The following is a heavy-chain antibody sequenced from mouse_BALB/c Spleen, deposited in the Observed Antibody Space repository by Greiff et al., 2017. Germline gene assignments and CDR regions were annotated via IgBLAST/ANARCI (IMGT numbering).Heavy chain of an antibody. CDR1: GYSFTGYY. V-gene: IGHV1S34*01. J-gene: IGHJ4*01. CDR3: TRWVNYLVYAMDY. CDR2: ISCYNGAT. Sequence: LVKTGASVKISCKASGYSFTGYYMHWVKQSHGKSLEWIGYISCYNGATSYNQKFKGKATLTVDTSSSTAYMQFNSLTSEDSAVYYCTRWVNYLVYAMDYWGQGTSVTVAS. D-gene: IGHD2-1*01.